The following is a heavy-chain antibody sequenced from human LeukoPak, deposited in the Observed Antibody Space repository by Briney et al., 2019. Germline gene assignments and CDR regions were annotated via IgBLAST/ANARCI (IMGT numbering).Heavy chain of an antibody. D-gene: IGHD5-18*01. CDR3: AKDRLDTATRSGDFDY. CDR2: ISWNSGSI. V-gene: IGHV3-9*01. CDR1: GFTFDDYA. Sequence: SLRLSCAASGFTFDDYAMHWVRQAPGKGLEWVSGISWNSGSIGYADSVKGRFTISRDNAKNSLYLQMNSLGAEDTALYYCAKDRLDTATRSGDFDYWGQGTLVTVSS. J-gene: IGHJ4*02.